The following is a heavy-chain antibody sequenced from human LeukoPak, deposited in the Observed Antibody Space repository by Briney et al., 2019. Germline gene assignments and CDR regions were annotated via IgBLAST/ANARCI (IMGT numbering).Heavy chain of an antibody. J-gene: IGHJ4*02. V-gene: IGHV4-34*01. CDR3: ARVRATGAHDC. CDR1: SGSFSGYY. D-gene: IGHD7-27*01. Sequence: PSETLSLTCAVYSGSFSGYYWSWIRQPPGKGLEWIGEINHSGSTNYNPSLKSRVTISVDTSKNQFSLKLSSVTAADTAVYYCARVRATGAHDCWGQGTLVTVSS. CDR2: INHSGST.